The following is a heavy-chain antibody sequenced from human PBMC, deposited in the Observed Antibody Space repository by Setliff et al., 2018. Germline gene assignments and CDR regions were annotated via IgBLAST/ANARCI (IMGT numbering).Heavy chain of an antibody. D-gene: IGHD2-15*01. J-gene: IGHJ5*01. CDR3: ARARYCSGGRCYWTWLDS. V-gene: IGHV4-61*09. Sequence: PSETLSLTCSVSGASITSGGFYWTWIRQPAGKGLEWIGHISPSGSTTYNPSVKSRVTISLDTSKNHFSLKLDSVTAADTALYYCARARYCSGGRCYWTWLDSWAQGTLVTVSS. CDR1: GASITSGGFY. CDR2: ISPSGST.